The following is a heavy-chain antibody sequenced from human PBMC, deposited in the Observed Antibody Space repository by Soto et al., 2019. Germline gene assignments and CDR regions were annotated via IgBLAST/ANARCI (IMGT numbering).Heavy chain of an antibody. CDR2: ISGSGGNT. Sequence: EVQLLESGGSLVQPGGSLRLSCAASGFTFSTFAMNWVRQAPGEGLEWVSSISGSGGNTKYADSVKGRVTISRDNSKNTLYRQMNTLSAEDPAVYYCANGDVLTTTSGGWCNWFDPWGQGTLVIVSS. J-gene: IGHJ5*02. CDR3: ANGDVLTTTSGGWCNWFDP. CDR1: GFTFSTFA. D-gene: IGHD2-21*01. V-gene: IGHV3-23*01.